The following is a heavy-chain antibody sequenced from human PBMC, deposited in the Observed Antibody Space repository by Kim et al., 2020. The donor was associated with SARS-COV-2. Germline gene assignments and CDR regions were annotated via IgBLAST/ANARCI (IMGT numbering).Heavy chain of an antibody. D-gene: IGHD6-19*01. CDR3: ARDGGERSGWPVFDY. J-gene: IGHJ4*02. V-gene: IGHV3-53*01. Sequence: ADSVQGRFTISRDNSKNTLYLQMNSLRVDDTAVYFCARDGGERSGWPVFDYWGQGTLVTVSS.